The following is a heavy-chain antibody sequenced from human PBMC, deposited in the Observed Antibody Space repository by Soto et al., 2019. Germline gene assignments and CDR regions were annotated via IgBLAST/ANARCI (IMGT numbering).Heavy chain of an antibody. CDR1: GGFISGNY. D-gene: IGHD4-17*01. CDR3: ARSGHGDPYWYFDV. V-gene: IGHV4-59*01. CDR2: IHHSGRT. J-gene: IGHJ2*01. Sequence: QVQLQESGPGLVKPSETLSLTCTVSGGFISGNYWNWIRQPPGKGLEWIGYIHHSGRTTDNPSLKSRVTISVDTSKNQLSLKLSSVTAADTAVYYCARSGHGDPYWYFDVWGRGTLVTVSS.